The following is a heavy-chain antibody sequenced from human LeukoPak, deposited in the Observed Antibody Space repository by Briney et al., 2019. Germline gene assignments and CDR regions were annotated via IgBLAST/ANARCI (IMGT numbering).Heavy chain of an antibody. CDR2: IYYSGST. Sequence: SETLSLTCTVSGGSVSSGSYYWSWIWQPPGKGLEWIGYIYYSGSTNYNPSLKSRVTISVDTSKNQFSLKLSSVTAADTAVYYCARAPYDFWSGYIDYWGQGTLVTVSS. CDR1: GGSVSSGSYY. J-gene: IGHJ4*02. V-gene: IGHV4-61*01. CDR3: ARAPYDFWSGYIDY. D-gene: IGHD3-3*01.